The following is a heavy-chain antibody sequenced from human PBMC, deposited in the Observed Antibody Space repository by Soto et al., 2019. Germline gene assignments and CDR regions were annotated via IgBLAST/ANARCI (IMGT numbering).Heavy chain of an antibody. V-gene: IGHV1-3*01. CDR1: GYNFTNYA. CDR3: ARAPVIPPPAYMYYGMDV. CDR2: INCANGDT. Sequence: QVQLVQSGAEVKKAGASVRVSCKASGYNFTNYAMHWVRQAPGQRIEWMGWINCANGDTKSSESFKDRVTLSRDTSASTAYMEISSLRSEDTAVYFCARAPVIPPPAYMYYGMDVWSQGTAVTVSS. D-gene: IGHD3-16*02. J-gene: IGHJ6*02.